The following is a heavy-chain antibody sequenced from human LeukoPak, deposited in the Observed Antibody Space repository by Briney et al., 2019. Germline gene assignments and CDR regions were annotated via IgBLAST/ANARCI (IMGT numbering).Heavy chain of an antibody. Sequence: GGSLRLSCAASGFTFSSYSMNWVRQAPGKGLEWVSSISSSSSKIYYADSVKGRFTISRDNAKNSLYLQMNSLRAEDTAVYYCPRGTPSLYLRVGYYMDVWGKGTTVTVSS. CDR1: GFTFSSYS. J-gene: IGHJ6*03. V-gene: IGHV3-21*01. CDR2: ISSSSSKI. D-gene: IGHD2-2*02. CDR3: PRGTPSLYLRVGYYMDV.